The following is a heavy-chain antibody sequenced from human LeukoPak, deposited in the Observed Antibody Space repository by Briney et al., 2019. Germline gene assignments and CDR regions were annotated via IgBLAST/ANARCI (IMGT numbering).Heavy chain of an antibody. CDR1: GGSISSYY. CDR2: IYTSGST. Sequence: SEILSLTCTVSGGSISSYYWSWIRQPPGEGLEWIGYIYTSGSTNYNPSLKSRVTISVDTSKNQFSLKLSSVTAADTAVYYCARRDSSGYYGYWGQGTLVTVSS. V-gene: IGHV4-4*09. D-gene: IGHD3-22*01. CDR3: ARRDSSGYYGY. J-gene: IGHJ4*02.